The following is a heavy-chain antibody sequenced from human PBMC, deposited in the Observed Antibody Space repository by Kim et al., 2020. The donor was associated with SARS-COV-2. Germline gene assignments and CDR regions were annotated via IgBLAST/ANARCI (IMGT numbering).Heavy chain of an antibody. V-gene: IGHV3-33*05. CDR1: GFTFSSYG. CDR3: ARGTEYSSSWYGVYYYYGMDV. Sequence: GGSLRLSCAASGFTFSSYGMHWVRQAPGKGLEWVAVISYDGSNKYYADSVKGRFTISRDNSKNTLYLQMNSLRAEDTAVYYCARGTEYSSSWYGVYYYYGMDVWGQGTTVTVSS. J-gene: IGHJ6*02. D-gene: IGHD6-13*01. CDR2: ISYDGSNK.